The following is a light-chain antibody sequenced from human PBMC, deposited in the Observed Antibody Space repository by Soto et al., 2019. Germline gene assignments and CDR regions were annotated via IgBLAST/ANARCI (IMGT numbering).Light chain of an antibody. Sequence: DTQLTQSPSTLSASVGDRVTITFRASQTISSWLAWYQQKPGKAPKLLIYKASTLKSGVPSRFSGSGSGTEFTLTISSLQPDDFATYYCQHYNSYSEAFGQGTKVDIK. J-gene: IGKJ1*01. CDR2: KAS. V-gene: IGKV1-5*03. CDR3: QHYNSYSEA. CDR1: QTISSW.